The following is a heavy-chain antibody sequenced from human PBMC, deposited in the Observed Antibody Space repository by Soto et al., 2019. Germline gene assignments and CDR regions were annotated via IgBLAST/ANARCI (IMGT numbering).Heavy chain of an antibody. Sequence: VASVKVSCKASGYTFTTYYIHWVRQAPGEGIEWMGIINPSDGSTTNPQKFQGRVTMTRDTSTSTVYMELSRLRSEDTAVYYCARGATVTTSYYYYGMDVWGQGTTVTVSS. CDR3: ARGATVTTSYYYYGMDV. CDR2: INPSDGST. J-gene: IGHJ6*02. D-gene: IGHD4-4*01. CDR1: GYTFTTYY. V-gene: IGHV1-46*01.